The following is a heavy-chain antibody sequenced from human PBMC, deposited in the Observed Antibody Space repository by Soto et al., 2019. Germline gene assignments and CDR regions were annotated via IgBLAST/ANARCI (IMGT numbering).Heavy chain of an antibody. CDR2: INAGNGNT. V-gene: IGHV1-3*01. Sequence: ASVKVSCKASGYTFTSYAMHWVRQAPGQRLEWMGWINAGNGNTKYSQKLQGRVTMTTDTSISTAYMELNSLRSDDTAVYYCARDQSPSSGWPGMDVWGQGTTVTVSS. D-gene: IGHD6-19*01. CDR1: GYTFTSYA. CDR3: ARDQSPSSGWPGMDV. J-gene: IGHJ6*02.